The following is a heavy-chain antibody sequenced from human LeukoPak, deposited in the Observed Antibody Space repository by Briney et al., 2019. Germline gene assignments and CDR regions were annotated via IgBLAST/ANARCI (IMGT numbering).Heavy chain of an antibody. CDR2: IYYSGST. CDR1: GGSISSSSYY. D-gene: IGHD3-22*01. Sequence: SETLSLTCTVSGGSISSSSYYWGWIRQPPGKGLEWIGSIYYSGSTYYNPSLKSRVTISVDTSKNQFSLKLSSVTAADTAVYYCARGSSTMIVLWGQGTLVTVSS. CDR3: ARGSSTMIVL. J-gene: IGHJ4*02. V-gene: IGHV4-39*01.